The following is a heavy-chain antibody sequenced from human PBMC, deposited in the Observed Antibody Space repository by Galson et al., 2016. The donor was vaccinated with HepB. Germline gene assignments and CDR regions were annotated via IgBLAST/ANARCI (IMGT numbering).Heavy chain of an antibody. CDR2: ISGSGGST. V-gene: IGHV3-23*01. CDR3: AKDFLLWFGEGFFDY. CDR1: GFTFSKYA. Sequence: SLRLSCAASGFTFSKYAMTWVRQAPGKGLEWVSAISGSGGSTHYADSVKGRFTISRDNSRNTLYLQMNSLRAEDTAVYYCAKDFLLWFGEGFFDYWGQGTLVTVSS. D-gene: IGHD3-10*01. J-gene: IGHJ4*02.